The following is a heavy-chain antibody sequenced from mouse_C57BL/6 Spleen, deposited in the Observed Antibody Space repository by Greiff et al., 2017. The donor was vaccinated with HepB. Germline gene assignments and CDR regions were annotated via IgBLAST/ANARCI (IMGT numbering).Heavy chain of an antibody. D-gene: IGHD2-4*01. V-gene: IGHV1-82*01. J-gene: IGHJ2*01. CDR2: IYPGDGDT. Sequence: QVQLKESGPELVKPGASVKISCKASGYAFSSSWMNWVKQRPGKGLEWIGRIYPGDGDTNYNGKFKGKATLTADKSSSTAYMQLSSLTSEDSAVYFCAREGQYDYYYYFDYWGQGTTLTVSS. CDR1: GYAFSSSW. CDR3: AREGQYDYYYYFDY.